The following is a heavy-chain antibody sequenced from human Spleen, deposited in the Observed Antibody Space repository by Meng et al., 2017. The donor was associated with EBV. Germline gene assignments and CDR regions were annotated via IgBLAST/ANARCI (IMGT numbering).Heavy chain of an antibody. J-gene: IGHJ5*02. CDR1: GHTFTDYY. D-gene: IGHD3-22*01. V-gene: IGHV1-69-2*01. CDR2: IDLKDGDT. CDR3: ATAQYDSKAVGP. Sequence: EVQVVHAGVEVKKPGATVKISCRVSGHTFTDYYIHWLKQAPGKGLEWVGLIDLKDGDTIYAESFRGRVTITADTSTDTAYMKLSSLTFEDTAIYYCATAQYDSKAVGPWGQGTLVTVSS.